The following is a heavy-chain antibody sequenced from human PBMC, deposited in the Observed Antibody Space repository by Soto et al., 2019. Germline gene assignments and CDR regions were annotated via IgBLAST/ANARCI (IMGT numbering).Heavy chain of an antibody. CDR1: GFTFSSYA. D-gene: IGHD7-27*01. J-gene: IGHJ4*02. Sequence: GGSLRLSCAASGFTFSSYAMSWVRQAPGKGLEWVSAISGSGGSTYYADSVKGRFTISRDNSKNTLYLQMNSLRAEDTAVYYCATTGSDLGIGYDYWGQGTLVTVSS. CDR3: ATTGSDLGIGYDY. CDR2: ISGSGGST. V-gene: IGHV3-23*01.